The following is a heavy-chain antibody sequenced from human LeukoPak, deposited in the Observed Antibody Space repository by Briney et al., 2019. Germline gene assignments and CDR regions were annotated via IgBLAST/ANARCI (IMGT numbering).Heavy chain of an antibody. V-gene: IGHV4-30-4*08. Sequence: PSETLSLTCTVSGGSINSGDYYWSWIRQPPGKGLEWTGYISDSGNTDYNPSLKSRVIISVDTSKNQFSLKLSSVTAADTAVYYCARPFKSAWDRFDIWGQGTMVTVSS. D-gene: IGHD1-26*01. CDR3: ARPFKSAWDRFDI. CDR2: ISDSGNT. J-gene: IGHJ3*02. CDR1: GGSINSGDYY.